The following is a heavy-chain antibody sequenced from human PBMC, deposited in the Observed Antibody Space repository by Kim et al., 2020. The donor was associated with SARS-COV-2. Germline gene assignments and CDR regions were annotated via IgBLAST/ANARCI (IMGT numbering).Heavy chain of an antibody. D-gene: IGHD3-22*01. CDR2: IYSGGST. J-gene: IGHJ2*01. Sequence: GGSLRLSCAASGFTVSSNYMSWVRQAPGKGLEWVSVIYSGGSTYYADSVKGRFTISRDNSKNTLYLQMNSLRAEDTAVYYCAREDYYDGSGYYLGRYFDLWGRGTLVTVSS. CDR3: AREDYYDGSGYYLGRYFDL. V-gene: IGHV3-53*01. CDR1: GFTVSSNY.